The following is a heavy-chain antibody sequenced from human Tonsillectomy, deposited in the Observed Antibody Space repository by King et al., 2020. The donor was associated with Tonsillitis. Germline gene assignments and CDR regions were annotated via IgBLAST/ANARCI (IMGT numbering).Heavy chain of an antibody. CDR2: IYSGGRT. Sequence: VQLVESGGGLVQPGGSLRLSCAASGFTVSANYMSWVRQAPGKGLEWVSIIYSGGRTDYADSVKGRFTISRQNSKNTVYLQMNRLRAEDTAVYYCAGARMQLWSYHFDYWGQGTLVTGSS. D-gene: IGHD5-18*01. CDR1: GFTVSANY. J-gene: IGHJ4*02. V-gene: IGHV3-53*04. CDR3: AGARMQLWSYHFDY.